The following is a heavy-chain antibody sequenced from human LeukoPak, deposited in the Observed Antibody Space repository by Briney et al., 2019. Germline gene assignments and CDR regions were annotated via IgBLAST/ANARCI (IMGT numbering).Heavy chain of an antibody. Sequence: PSETLSLTCAVYGGSFSAYYWTWIRQPPGKGLEWIGESNHSGRTNYNPSLKSRVTISVDTSKNQFSLKLSSVTAADTAVYYCARHRQGEYFDYWGQGTLVTVSS. CDR1: GGSFSAYY. J-gene: IGHJ4*02. CDR3: ARHRQGEYFDY. CDR2: SNHSGRT. D-gene: IGHD3-10*01. V-gene: IGHV4-34*01.